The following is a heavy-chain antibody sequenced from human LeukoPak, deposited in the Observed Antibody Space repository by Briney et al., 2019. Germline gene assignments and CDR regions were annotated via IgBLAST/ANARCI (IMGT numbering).Heavy chain of an antibody. Sequence: SGKVSCKASGGTFSSYAISWVRQAPGQGLEWMGGIIPIFGTANYAQKFQGRVTITADVSTSTAYMELSSLRSEDTAVYYCARSQRSSNYYSMDVWGQGTTVTVSS. D-gene: IGHD1-26*01. J-gene: IGHJ6*02. V-gene: IGHV1-69*13. CDR2: IIPIFGTA. CDR1: GGTFSSYA. CDR3: ARSQRSSNYYSMDV.